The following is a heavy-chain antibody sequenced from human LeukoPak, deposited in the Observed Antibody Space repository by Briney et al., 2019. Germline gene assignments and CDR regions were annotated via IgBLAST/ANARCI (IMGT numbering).Heavy chain of an antibody. CDR1: GFTFSDSF. CDR3: ARGDSSGVPDY. J-gene: IGHJ4*02. V-gene: IGHV3-11*01. Sequence: GGSLRLSCAASGFTFSDSFMNWIRQAPGKGLVWLSYISHSGSNLDYAESVRGRFTISRDNANHSLYLQINSLRAEDTAVYYCARGDSSGVPDYWGQGTLVTVSS. D-gene: IGHD3-22*01. CDR2: ISHSGSNL.